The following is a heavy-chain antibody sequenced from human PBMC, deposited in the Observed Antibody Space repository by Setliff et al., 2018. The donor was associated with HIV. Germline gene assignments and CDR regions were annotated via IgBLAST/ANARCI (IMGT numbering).Heavy chain of an antibody. CDR3: AKDRGQCFDL. CDR1: GDSFTGYY. D-gene: IGHD3-10*01. J-gene: IGHJ2*01. CDR2: IYTNGAT. V-gene: IGHV4-4*07. Sequence: LTCSVSGDSFTGYYWNWIRQSAGKGLEWIGRIYTNGATSYNPSLRSRVTMSVDTSKKQLSLRLTSVSAADTAVYYCAKDRGQCFDLWGRGTLVTVSS.